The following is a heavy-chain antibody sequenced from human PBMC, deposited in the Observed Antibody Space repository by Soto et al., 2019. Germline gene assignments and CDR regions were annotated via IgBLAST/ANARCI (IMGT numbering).Heavy chain of an antibody. V-gene: IGHV4-59*01. CDR1: GGSISSYY. CDR2: IYYSGST. D-gene: IGHD3-16*02. CDR3: ARAKPTMITFGGVIAPYFDY. Sequence: QVQLQESGPGLVKPSETLSLTCTVSGGSISSYYWSWIRQPPGKGLEWIGYIYYSGSTNYNPSLKSRAPISVDTSKNQCSLKLSSVTAADTAVYYCARAKPTMITFGGVIAPYFDYWGQGTLVTVSS. J-gene: IGHJ4*02.